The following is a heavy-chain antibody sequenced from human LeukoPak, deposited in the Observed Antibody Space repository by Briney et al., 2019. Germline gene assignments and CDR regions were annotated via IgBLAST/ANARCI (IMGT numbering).Heavy chain of an antibody. V-gene: IGHV1-18*01. D-gene: IGHD3-3*01. Sequence: ASVKVSCKASGYTFTSYGISWVRQAPGQGLEWMGWISAYKGNTNYAQKLQGRVTMTTDTSTSTAYMELRSLRSDDTAVYYCARRSHDYDFWSGYYYYFDYWGQGTLVTVSS. J-gene: IGHJ4*02. CDR2: ISAYKGNT. CDR1: GYTFTSYG. CDR3: ARRSHDYDFWSGYYYYFDY.